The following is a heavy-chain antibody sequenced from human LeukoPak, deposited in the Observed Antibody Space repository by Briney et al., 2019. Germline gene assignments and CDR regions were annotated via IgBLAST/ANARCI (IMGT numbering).Heavy chain of an antibody. D-gene: IGHD3-22*01. CDR2: ISSSGGST. V-gene: IGHV3-23*01. CDR3: AKDLVGGYYYDSSGPPWYFDY. J-gene: IGHJ4*02. Sequence: PGGSLRLSCAASRFTFSSYSMNWVRQAPGKGLEWVSAISSSGGSTYYADSVKGRFTISRDNSKNTLYLQMNSLRAEDTAVYYCAKDLVGGYYYDSSGPPWYFDYWGQGTLVTVSS. CDR1: RFTFSSYS.